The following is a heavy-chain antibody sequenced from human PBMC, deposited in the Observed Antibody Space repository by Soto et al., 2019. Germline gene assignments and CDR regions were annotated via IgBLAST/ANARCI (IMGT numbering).Heavy chain of an antibody. J-gene: IGHJ4*02. D-gene: IGHD1-1*01. V-gene: IGHV2-5*02. Sequence: KESGPTLVKPTQTLTLTCTFSGFSLTTTGVGVGWIRQPPGKALEWLALIFWDDVKLYSPSLQSRLTITNDTSKNQVVLTMTKMDPVDTATYYCAHRRIGGPGNFDYWGQGTPVTVSS. CDR2: IFWDDVK. CDR1: GFSLTTTGVG. CDR3: AHRRIGGPGNFDY.